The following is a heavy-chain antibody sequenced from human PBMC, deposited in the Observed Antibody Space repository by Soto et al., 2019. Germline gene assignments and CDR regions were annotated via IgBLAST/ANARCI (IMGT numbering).Heavy chain of an antibody. J-gene: IGHJ4*02. CDR2: INHSGST. D-gene: IGHD4-17*01. Sequence: QVQLQQWGAGLLKPSETLSLTCAVYGGSFSGYYWSWIRQPPGKGLEWIGEINHSGSTNYNPSLKSRVTISVDTSKNQFSLKLSSVTAADTAVYYCARGSSTVVTLRRPYYFDYWGQGTLVTVSS. CDR3: ARGSSTVVTLRRPYYFDY. CDR1: GGSFSGYY. V-gene: IGHV4-34*01.